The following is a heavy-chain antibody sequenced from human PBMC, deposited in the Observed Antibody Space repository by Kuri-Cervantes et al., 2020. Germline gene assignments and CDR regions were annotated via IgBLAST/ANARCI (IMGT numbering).Heavy chain of an antibody. CDR3: TNVGYYDSSGLADY. V-gene: IGHV3-49*03. Sequence: GGSLRLSCTASGFTFGDYAMSWFRQAPGKGLEWVGFIRSKAYGGTTEYAASVKGRFTISRDDSKSIAYLQMNSLKTEDTAVYYCTNVGYYDSSGLADYWGQGTLVTVSS. D-gene: IGHD3-22*01. CDR1: GFTFGDYA. J-gene: IGHJ4*02. CDR2: IRSKAYGGTT.